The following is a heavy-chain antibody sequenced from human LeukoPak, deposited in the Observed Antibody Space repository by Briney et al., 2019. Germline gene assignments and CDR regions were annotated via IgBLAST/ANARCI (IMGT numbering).Heavy chain of an antibody. CDR2: ISGSGGST. J-gene: IGHJ4*02. D-gene: IGHD3-10*01. V-gene: IGHV3-23*01. Sequence: GGSLRLSCAASGFTFSSYAMSWVRQAPGKGLEWVSGISGSGGSTYYADYVKGRFTISRDNSKNRLYLQMNSLRAEDTAVYYCANRPRGNYLDPFDYWGQGTLVTVSS. CDR1: GFTFSSYA. CDR3: ANRPRGNYLDPFDY.